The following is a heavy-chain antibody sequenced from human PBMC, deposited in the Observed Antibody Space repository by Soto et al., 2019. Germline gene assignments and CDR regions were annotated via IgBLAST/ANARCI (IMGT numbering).Heavy chain of an antibody. CDR3: AKDLGAKVTTPGRDYLVY. Sequence: LRLSFAASGFTFSSYAVSWVRQAPGKGLEWVSSISGSGGSTFYADSVKGRFTISRDNSKNTLYLQMSSLSAEDTAIYYCAKDLGAKVTTPGRDYLVYWGQGTLVTVSS. D-gene: IGHD4-17*01. CDR2: ISGSGGST. CDR1: GFTFSSYA. J-gene: IGHJ4*02. V-gene: IGHV3-23*01.